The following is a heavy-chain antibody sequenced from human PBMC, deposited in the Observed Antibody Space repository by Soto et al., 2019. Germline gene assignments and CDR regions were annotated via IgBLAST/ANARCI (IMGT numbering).Heavy chain of an antibody. CDR3: ARDTRSYSSSWYVHYGMDV. V-gene: IGHV1-69*06. CDR2: IIPIFGTA. J-gene: IGHJ6*02. D-gene: IGHD6-13*01. Sequence: GASVKVSCKASGGTFSSYAISWVRQAPGQGLEWMGGIIPIFGTANYAQKFQGRVTITADKSTSTAYMELSSLRSEDTAVCYCARDTRSYSSSWYVHYGMDVWGQGTTVTVSS. CDR1: GGTFSSYA.